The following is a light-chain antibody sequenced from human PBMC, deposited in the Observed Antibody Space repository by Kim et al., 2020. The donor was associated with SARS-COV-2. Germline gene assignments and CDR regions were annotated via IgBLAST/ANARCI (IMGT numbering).Light chain of an antibody. CDR2: GHN. CDR1: SGCIASNY. Sequence: KTVTVSCTGSSGCIASNYVAWYQQRPGSAPPTVIYGHNQRPSAVPDRFSGSIESASNSASLTISGLTTEDEADYCCQSYDSTTLWVFGGGTQLTVL. J-gene: IGLJ3*02. CDR3: QSYDSTTLWV. V-gene: IGLV6-57*02.